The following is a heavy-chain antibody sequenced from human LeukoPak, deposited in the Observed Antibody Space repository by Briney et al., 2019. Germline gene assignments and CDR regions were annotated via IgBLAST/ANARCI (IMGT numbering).Heavy chain of an antibody. V-gene: IGHV3-23*01. CDR1: GFTVSSNY. CDR3: AKDRALEPADAFDI. CDR2: ISGSGGST. Sequence: PGGSLRLSCAASGFTVSSNYMSWVRQAPGKGLEWVSAISGSGGSTYYADSVKGRFTISRDNSKNTLYLQMNSLRAEDTAVYYCAKDRALEPADAFDIWGQGTMVTVSS. J-gene: IGHJ3*02. D-gene: IGHD1-1*01.